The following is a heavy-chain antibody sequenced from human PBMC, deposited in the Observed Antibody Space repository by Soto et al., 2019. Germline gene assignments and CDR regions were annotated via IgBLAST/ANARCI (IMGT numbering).Heavy chain of an antibody. CDR3: AKGGAIVAAGTRVYRYDAMDV. CDR1: GYTFTGYY. CDR2: INPNSGDT. D-gene: IGHD5-12*01. V-gene: IGHV1-2*02. J-gene: IGHJ6*02. Sequence: VASVKVSCKASGYTFTGYYVHWVRQAPGQGLEWMGWINPNSGDTYLAQRFQGRVTMNRDTSIGTAYMELRGLTSDDTAEYYCAKGGAIVAAGTRVYRYDAMDVWGQGTKVPFYS.